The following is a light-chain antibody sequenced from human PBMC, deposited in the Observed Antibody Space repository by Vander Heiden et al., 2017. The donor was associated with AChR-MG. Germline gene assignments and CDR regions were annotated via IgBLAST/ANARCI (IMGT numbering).Light chain of an antibody. CDR1: VSNIATEY. Sequence: QSVLTHPPSASGAPGQRVTISCSGGVSNIATEYVYWYQHLPGTAPKLLIDRNNQRPSGVPGRFSGSKSGTSASLAISGLRSEDEAIYYCATWDDSLSDWAFGGGTRLTVL. J-gene: IGLJ3*02. V-gene: IGLV1-47*01. CDR2: RNN. CDR3: ATWDDSLSDWA.